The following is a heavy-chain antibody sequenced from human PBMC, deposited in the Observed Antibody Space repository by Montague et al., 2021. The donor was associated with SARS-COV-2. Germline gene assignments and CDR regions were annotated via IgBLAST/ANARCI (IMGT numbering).Heavy chain of an antibody. CDR3: ARGRFYYDSGELGS. V-gene: IGHV4-4*07. D-gene: IGHD3-22*01. J-gene: IGHJ5*02. Sequence: SETLSLTCTVSGGSTNNYYWSWFRQPAGKGLEWIGRIHASGISTYNPSLETRVTMSVDTSKNQFSLKLSSVTAADTAVYYCARGRFYYDSGELGSWGQGTLVTVSS. CDR2: IHASGIS. CDR1: GGSTNNYY.